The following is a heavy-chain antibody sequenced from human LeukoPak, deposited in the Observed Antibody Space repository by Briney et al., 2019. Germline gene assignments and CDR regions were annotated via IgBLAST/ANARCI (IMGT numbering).Heavy chain of an antibody. Sequence: EASQTLSLTCTVSGGSISSGGYYWSWIRQHPGKGLEWIGYIYYSGSTYYNPSLKSRVTISVDTSKNQFSLKLSSVTAADTAVYYCARHSDWNYGHDAFDIWGQGTMVTVSS. J-gene: IGHJ3*02. V-gene: IGHV4-31*03. CDR3: ARHSDWNYGHDAFDI. D-gene: IGHD1-7*01. CDR1: GGSISSGGYY. CDR2: IYYSGST.